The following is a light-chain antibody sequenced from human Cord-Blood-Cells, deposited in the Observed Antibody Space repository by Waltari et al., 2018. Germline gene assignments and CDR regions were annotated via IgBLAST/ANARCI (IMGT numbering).Light chain of an antibody. CDR1: SSEVGGFNF. J-gene: IGLJ3*02. CDR2: EVI. Sequence: SALTQPVPVSRSPLHSLTISCTGTSSEVGGFNFFSCYQQYPGKAPKLMIYEVINRPSGVSNRFSGTNYGNTASLTISGLQAEDEADYYCSSYTSSSTLVVGGGTKLTVL. V-gene: IGLV2-14*01. CDR3: SSYTSSSTLV.